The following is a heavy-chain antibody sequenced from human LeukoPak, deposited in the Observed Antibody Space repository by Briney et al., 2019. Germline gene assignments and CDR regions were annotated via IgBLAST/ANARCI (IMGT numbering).Heavy chain of an antibody. Sequence: GGSLRLSCAASGFTFSTYGMHWVRQAPGKGLEWVAFIRYDGNNKYYADSVKGRFTISRDNSKNTLYLQMNSLRAEDTAVYYCGKVYYDFWSGPSLGALDIWGQGTILTVSS. CDR2: IRYDGNNK. V-gene: IGHV3-30*02. CDR3: GKVYYDFWSGPSLGALDI. CDR1: GFTFSTYG. J-gene: IGHJ3*02. D-gene: IGHD3-3*01.